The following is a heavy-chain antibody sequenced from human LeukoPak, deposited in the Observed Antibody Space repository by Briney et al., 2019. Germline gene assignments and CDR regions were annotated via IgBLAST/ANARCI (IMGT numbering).Heavy chain of an antibody. CDR3: ARDKDLGAVAGTFDY. D-gene: IGHD6-19*01. J-gene: IGHJ4*02. Sequence: ASVKVSCKASGYTFSTYGISWVRQAPGQGLEWMGWISAYNGHTNYAQKFQGRVTMTTDTSTSTAYMELTSLTSDDTAVYYCARDKDLGAVAGTFDYWGQGTLVTVSS. CDR1: GYTFSTYG. CDR2: ISAYNGHT. V-gene: IGHV1-18*01.